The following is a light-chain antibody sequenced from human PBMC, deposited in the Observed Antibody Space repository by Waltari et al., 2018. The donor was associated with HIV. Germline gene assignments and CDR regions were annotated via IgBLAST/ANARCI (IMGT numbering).Light chain of an antibody. V-gene: IGLV2-14*03. CDR2: DVA. Sequence: QSALTQPASVSGSPGQSITISCAGTGAEVGAYNYVAWYQKLPDTGPKLISYDVASRPSGVSDRFSGSKSGNTASLTISGLQAEDAGDYYCSSYTTFNTIIFGGGTKLTVL. J-gene: IGLJ2*01. CDR3: SSYTTFNTII. CDR1: GAEVGAYNY.